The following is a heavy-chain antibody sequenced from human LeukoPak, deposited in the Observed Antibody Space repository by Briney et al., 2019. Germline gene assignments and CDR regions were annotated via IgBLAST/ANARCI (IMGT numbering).Heavy chain of an antibody. CDR1: GYSISSGYY. D-gene: IGHD3-3*01. J-gene: IGHJ5*02. CDR3: ARRITIFGVVIIPAWFDP. CDR2: IYHSGST. Sequence: PSETLSLTCAVSGYSISSGYYWGWIRQPPGKGREWIGSIYHSGSTYYNPSLKSRVTISVDASKNQFSLKLSSVTAADTAVYYCARRITIFGVVIIPAWFDPWGQGTLVTVSS. V-gene: IGHV4-38-2*01.